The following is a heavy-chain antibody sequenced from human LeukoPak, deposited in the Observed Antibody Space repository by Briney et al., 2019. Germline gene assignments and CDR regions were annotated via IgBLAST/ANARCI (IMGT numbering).Heavy chain of an antibody. CDR3: ATLTYCSGGSCFPKYFQH. V-gene: IGHV4-59*08. CDR2: IYYSGST. D-gene: IGHD2-15*01. J-gene: IGHJ1*01. Sequence: PSETLSLTCTVPGGSISSYYWSWIRQPPGKGLEWIGYIYYSGSTNHNPALMSRVTISVDTSKTQSSLKLSSVTAADMAVYYCATLTYCSGGSCFPKYFQHWGQGTLVAVSS. CDR1: GGSISSYY.